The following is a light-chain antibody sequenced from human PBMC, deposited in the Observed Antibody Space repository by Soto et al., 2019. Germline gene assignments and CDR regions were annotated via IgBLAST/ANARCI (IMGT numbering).Light chain of an antibody. CDR3: QQCFNTLPMYT. V-gene: IGKV1-39*01. CDR2: AAS. Sequence: IQMTQSPSSLSASMGDRVTITCRSNQTINNYLNWYQQKPGNAPKLLIYAASSLHVGVPSRFSGTGSGTDFTLTISGLQPEDFATYYCQQCFNTLPMYTFGQGTTLHLK. J-gene: IGKJ2*01. CDR1: QTINNY.